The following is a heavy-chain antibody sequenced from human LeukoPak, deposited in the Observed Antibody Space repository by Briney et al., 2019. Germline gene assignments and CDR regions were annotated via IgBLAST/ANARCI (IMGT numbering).Heavy chain of an antibody. V-gene: IGHV3-9*01. Sequence: PGGSLRLSCAASGFTFDDYAMHWVRQAPGKGLEWVSGISWNSGSIGYADSVKGRFTISRDNAKNSLYLQMNSLRAEDTALYYCATYSSSRRNWFDPWGQGTLVTVSS. CDR1: GFTFDDYA. D-gene: IGHD6-6*01. J-gene: IGHJ5*02. CDR3: ATYSSSRRNWFDP. CDR2: ISWNSGSI.